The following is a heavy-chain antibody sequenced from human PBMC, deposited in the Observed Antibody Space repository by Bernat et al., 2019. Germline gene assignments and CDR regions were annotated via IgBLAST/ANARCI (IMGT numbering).Heavy chain of an antibody. Sequence: EVQLVQSGAEVKKPGESLKISCKASGYSFTNYWIGWVRQLPGKGLEWMGLIYPGDSDTRYSPSFLGQVTISADKSINTAYLQWSSLKTSDTAIYYCGRLPPQPNYFDPWGQGTLVTVSS. J-gene: IGHJ5*02. D-gene: IGHD5-24*01. CDR1: GYSFTNYW. CDR3: GRLPPQPNYFDP. V-gene: IGHV5-51*01. CDR2: IYPGDSDT.